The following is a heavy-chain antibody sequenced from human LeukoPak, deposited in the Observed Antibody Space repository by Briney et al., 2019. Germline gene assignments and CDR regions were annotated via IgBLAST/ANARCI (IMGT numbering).Heavy chain of an antibody. J-gene: IGHJ4*02. D-gene: IGHD6-13*01. V-gene: IGHV3-21*01. CDR2: ISSSSSYM. CDR3: ARGDIAAALDY. CDR1: GFTFSSYS. Sequence: GGSLRLSCAASGFTFSSYSMNWVRQAPGKGLEWVSSISSSSSYMYYADSVKGRFTISRDDAQNSLYLQMNSLRAEDTAVYYCARGDIAAALDYWGQGTLVTVSS.